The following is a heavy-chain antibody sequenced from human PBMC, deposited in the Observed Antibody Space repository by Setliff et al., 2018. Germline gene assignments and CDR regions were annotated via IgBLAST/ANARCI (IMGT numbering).Heavy chain of an antibody. CDR2: IYTSGST. J-gene: IGHJ4*02. D-gene: IGHD2-8*01. CDR3: ARGGVLGTGDFDY. Sequence: SETLSLTCSVSGGSISSGSDYWTWIRQPAGKGLEWIGHIYTSGSTNYNPSLKSRVTISVDTSKNQFSLQLTSVTSADTAVYFCARGGVLGTGDFDYWGQGTLVTVS. V-gene: IGHV4-61*09. CDR1: GGSISSGSDY.